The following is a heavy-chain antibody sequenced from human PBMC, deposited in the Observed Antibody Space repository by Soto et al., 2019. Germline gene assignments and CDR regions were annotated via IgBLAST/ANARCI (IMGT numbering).Heavy chain of an antibody. D-gene: IGHD6-13*01. Sequence: QVQLVQSGAEVKKPGASVKVSCKASGYTFTSYDINWVRQATGQGLEWMGWMNPNSGNTGYAQKFQGRVTMTRNTSISPAYMEQSSLRSEDTAGYYCASAWYRSTAAAHPPGYWGQGTLVTVSS. V-gene: IGHV1-8*01. CDR2: MNPNSGNT. CDR1: GYTFTSYD. CDR3: ASAWYRSTAAAHPPGY. J-gene: IGHJ4*02.